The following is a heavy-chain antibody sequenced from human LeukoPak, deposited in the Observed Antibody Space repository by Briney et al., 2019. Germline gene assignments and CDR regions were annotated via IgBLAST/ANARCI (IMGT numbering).Heavy chain of an antibody. CDR3: ASITMVRGVIPGWFDP. J-gene: IGHJ5*02. D-gene: IGHD3-10*01. Sequence: SETLSLTCAVYGGSFSGYYWSWIRQPPGKGLEWIGEINHSGSTNYNPSLKRRVTISVDTSKNQFSLKLSSVTAADTAVYYCASITMVRGVIPGWFDPWGQGTLVTVSS. CDR1: GGSFSGYY. CDR2: INHSGST. V-gene: IGHV4-34*01.